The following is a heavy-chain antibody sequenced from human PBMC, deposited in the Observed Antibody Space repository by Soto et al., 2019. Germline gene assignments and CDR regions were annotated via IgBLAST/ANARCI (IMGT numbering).Heavy chain of an antibody. CDR2: IIPIFGTA. Sequence: SVKVSCKASGGTFSSYAISWVRQAPGQGLEWMGGIIPIFGTANYAQKFQGRVTITADESTSTAYMELSSLRSEDTAVYYCARAPRGGIQLWSFDYWGQGTLVTVSS. D-gene: IGHD5-18*01. CDR1: GGTFSSYA. CDR3: ARAPRGGIQLWSFDY. V-gene: IGHV1-69*13. J-gene: IGHJ4*02.